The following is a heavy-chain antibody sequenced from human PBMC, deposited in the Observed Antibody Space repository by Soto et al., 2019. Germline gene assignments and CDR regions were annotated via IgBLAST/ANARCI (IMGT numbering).Heavy chain of an antibody. CDR1: GYTFTSYA. D-gene: IGHD1-7*01. CDR2: INAGNGNT. Sequence: SVKVSCKASGYTFTSYAMHWVRQAPVQRLEWMGWINAGNGNTKYSQKFQGRVTITRDTPASTAYMELSSLRSEDTAVYYCARNWNYVLGFYGMDVWGQGTTVTVSS. V-gene: IGHV1-3*01. J-gene: IGHJ6*02. CDR3: ARNWNYVLGFYGMDV.